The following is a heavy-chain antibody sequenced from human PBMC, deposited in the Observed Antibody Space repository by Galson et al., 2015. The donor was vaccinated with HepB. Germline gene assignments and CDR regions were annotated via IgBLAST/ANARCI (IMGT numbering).Heavy chain of an antibody. CDR3: AIGYSSSWNPYYGMDV. J-gene: IGHJ6*02. CDR2: IDPSDSYT. CDR1: GYSFTSYW. D-gene: IGHD6-13*01. Sequence: QSGAEVKKPGESLRISCKGSGYSFTSYWISWVRQMPGKGLEWMGRIDPSDSYTNYSPSFQGHVTISADKSISTAYLQWSSLKASDTAMYYCAIGYSSSWNPYYGMDVWGQGTTVTVSS. V-gene: IGHV5-10-1*01.